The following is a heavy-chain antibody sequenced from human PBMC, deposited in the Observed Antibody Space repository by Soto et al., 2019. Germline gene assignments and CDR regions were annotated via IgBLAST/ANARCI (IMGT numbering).Heavy chain of an antibody. V-gene: IGHV1-18*01. CDR1: GYIFINYG. J-gene: IGHJ5*02. CDR3: ARDEVPAANWLDR. D-gene: IGHD2-2*01. CDR2: ISGYNGNT. Sequence: GASVKVSCKASGYIFINYGITWVRQAPGQGLEWMGWISGYNGNTKYADKLQGRVTMTTDTSTTTAYMELRSLRSDDTAVYYCARDEVPAANWLDRWGQGXLVTVHS.